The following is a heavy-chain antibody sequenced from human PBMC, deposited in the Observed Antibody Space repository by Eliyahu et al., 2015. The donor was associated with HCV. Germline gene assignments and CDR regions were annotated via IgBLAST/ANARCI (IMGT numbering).Heavy chain of an antibody. D-gene: IGHD3-10*01. CDR3: AREGTMVQRKYYFDY. CDR2: ISSSSSYI. Sequence: EVQLVESGGGLVKPGGSLRLSCAASGFTFSXYSMXWVRXAXGXGLEWVSSISSSSSYIYYADSVKGRFTISRDNAKNSLYLQMNSLRAEDTAVYYCAREGTMVQRKYYFDYWGQGTLVTVSS. CDR1: GFTFSXYS. V-gene: IGHV3-21*01. J-gene: IGHJ4*02.